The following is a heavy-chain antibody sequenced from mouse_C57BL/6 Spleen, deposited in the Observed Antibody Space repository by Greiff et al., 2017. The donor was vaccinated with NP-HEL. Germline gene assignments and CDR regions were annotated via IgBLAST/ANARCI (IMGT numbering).Heavy chain of an antibody. D-gene: IGHD1-1*01. CDR3: ARREGITTFAY. CDR1: GFTFSSYG. CDR2: ISSGGSYT. V-gene: IGHV5-6*02. Sequence: EVKLVESGGDLVKPGGSLKLSCAASGFTFSSYGMSWVRQTPDKRLEWVATISSGGSYTYYPDSVKGRFTISRDNAKNTLYLQMSSLKSEDTAMYYCARREGITTFAYWGQGTLVTVSA. J-gene: IGHJ3*01.